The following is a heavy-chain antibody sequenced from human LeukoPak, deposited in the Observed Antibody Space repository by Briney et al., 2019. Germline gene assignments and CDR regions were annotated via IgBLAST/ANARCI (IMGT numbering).Heavy chain of an antibody. V-gene: IGHV4-59*11. CDR3: AKTSSGWMYYFDY. CDR2: IYYSGST. D-gene: IGHD6-19*01. J-gene: IGHJ4*02. CDR1: GGSISSHY. Sequence: SETLSLTCTVSGGSISSHYWSWLRQPPGKGLEWIGYIYYSGSTNYNPSLKSRVTISVDTSKNQFSLKLSSVTAADTAVYYCAKTSSGWMYYFDYWGQGTLVTVSS.